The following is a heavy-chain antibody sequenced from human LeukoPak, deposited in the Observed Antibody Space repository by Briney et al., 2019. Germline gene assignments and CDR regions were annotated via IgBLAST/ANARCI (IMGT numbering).Heavy chain of an antibody. CDR3: ARGPYSGSYYGGVSLDY. Sequence: SETLSLTCTVSGGSISSYYWSWIRQPAGKGLEWIGRIYTSGSTNYNPSLKSRVTMSVDTSKNQSSLKLSSVTAADTAVYYCARGPYSGSYYGGVSLDYWGQGTLVTVSS. D-gene: IGHD1-26*01. CDR1: GGSISSYY. CDR2: IYTSGST. J-gene: IGHJ4*02. V-gene: IGHV4-4*07.